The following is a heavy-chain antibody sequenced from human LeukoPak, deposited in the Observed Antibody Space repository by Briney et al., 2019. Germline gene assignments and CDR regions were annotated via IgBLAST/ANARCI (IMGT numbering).Heavy chain of an antibody. CDR3: ASGRRYYYYGMDV. CDR2: IYPGDSDT. V-gene: IGHV5-51*01. CDR1: GYSFTSYW. Sequence: GESLKISRKGSGYSFTSYWIGWVRQMPGKGPEWMGIIYPGDSDTRYSPSFQGQVTISADKSISTAYLQWSSLKASDTAMYYCASGRRYYYYGMDVWGQGTTVTVSS. J-gene: IGHJ6*02.